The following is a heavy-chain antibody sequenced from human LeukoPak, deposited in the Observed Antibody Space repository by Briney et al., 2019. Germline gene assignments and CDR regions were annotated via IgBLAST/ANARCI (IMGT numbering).Heavy chain of an antibody. J-gene: IGHJ6*02. D-gene: IGHD5-12*01. CDR2: IYYSGST. Sequence: SETLSLTCAVYGGSFSGYYWNWIRQPPGKGLKWIGYIYYSGSTNYNPSLKSRVTISVDTSKNQFSLKLSSVTAADTAVYYCARYSGYDSVTYYYGMDVWGQGTTVTVSS. V-gene: IGHV4-59*01. CDR1: GGSFSGYY. CDR3: ARYSGYDSVTYYYGMDV.